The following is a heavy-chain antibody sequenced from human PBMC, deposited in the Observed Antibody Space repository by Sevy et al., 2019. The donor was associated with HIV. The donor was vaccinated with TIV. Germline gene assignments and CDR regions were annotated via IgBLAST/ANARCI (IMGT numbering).Heavy chain of an antibody. J-gene: IGHJ4*02. Sequence: GGSLRLSCAASGFTFSTYNIHWVRQAPGKGLEWVAVISYDGSNKYYADSVKGRFTISRDNSKNTLYLQMRSLRVEDTALYYCAKAPLASGDSSGWTWGFDYWGQGTVVTVSS. CDR3: AKAPLASGDSSGWTWGFDY. D-gene: IGHD6-19*01. CDR2: ISYDGSNK. CDR1: GFTFSTYN. V-gene: IGHV3-30-3*01.